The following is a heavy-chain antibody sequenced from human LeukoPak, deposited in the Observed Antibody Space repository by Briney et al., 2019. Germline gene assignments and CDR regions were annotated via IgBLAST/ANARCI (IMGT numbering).Heavy chain of an antibody. Sequence: GGSLRLSCAASGFTLSSYWMSWVRQAPGKGLEWVANIKQDGSEKYYVDSVKGRFTISRDNAKNSLYLQMNSLRAEDTAVYYCATSLGINTAMVFDYWGQGTLVTVSS. V-gene: IGHV3-7*01. CDR3: ATSLGINTAMVFDY. J-gene: IGHJ4*02. CDR2: IKQDGSEK. D-gene: IGHD5-18*01. CDR1: GFTLSSYW.